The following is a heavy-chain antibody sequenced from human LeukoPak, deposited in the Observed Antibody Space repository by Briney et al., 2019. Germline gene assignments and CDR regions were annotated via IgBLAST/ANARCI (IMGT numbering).Heavy chain of an antibody. CDR3: ARAGWIITSGIDY. J-gene: IGHJ4*02. CDR2: IYHTGST. D-gene: IGHD3-10*01. Sequence: SETLSLTCGVSGYSISRGYYWAWIRQPPGKGLEWIGTIYHTGSTYYAPSPGSRVTISVDTSKNEFSLNLNSVTAADTAVYYCARAGWIITSGIDYWGQGALVTVSS. V-gene: IGHV4-38-2*01. CDR1: GYSISRGYY.